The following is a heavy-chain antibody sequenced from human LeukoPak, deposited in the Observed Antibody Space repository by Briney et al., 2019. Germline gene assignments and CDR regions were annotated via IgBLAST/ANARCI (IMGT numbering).Heavy chain of an antibody. J-gene: IGHJ1*01. CDR2: IRPDGSEK. Sequence: GGSLRLSCEASGLTFNKYWMTWVRQAPGQGLEWVGNIRPDGSEKNYVDSVKGRFTISRDNAKNSLSLRMNSLSAEGTAVYYCETGYSSGWYFYFQHWGQGSLVSVSS. V-gene: IGHV3-7*01. CDR1: GLTFNKYW. D-gene: IGHD6-19*01. CDR3: ETGYSSGWYFYFQH.